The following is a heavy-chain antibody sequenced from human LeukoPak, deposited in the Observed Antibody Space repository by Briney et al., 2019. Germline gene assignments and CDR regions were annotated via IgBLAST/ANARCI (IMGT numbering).Heavy chain of an antibody. Sequence: SETLSLTCTVSGGSISSGGYYWSWIRQHPGKGLEWIGYIYYSGSTYYNPSLKSRVTISVDTSKNQFSLKLSSVTAADTAVYYCARGVDTAMVTAFDYWGQGTLVTVSS. CDR3: ARGVDTAMVTAFDY. CDR1: GGSISSGGYY. V-gene: IGHV4-31*03. J-gene: IGHJ4*02. CDR2: IYYSGST. D-gene: IGHD5-18*01.